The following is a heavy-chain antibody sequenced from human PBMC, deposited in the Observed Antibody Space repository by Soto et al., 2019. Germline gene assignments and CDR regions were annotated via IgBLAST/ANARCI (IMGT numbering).Heavy chain of an antibody. CDR3: ANGGRVYPPKMLDWLVP. CDR1: GITLSTQG. D-gene: IGHD6-6*01. J-gene: IGHJ5*02. V-gene: IGHV3-30*18. Sequence: AGGTMRLSFAASGITLSTQGLHWARQAPGKGLAWAAVISFDGTNRYYSDSVKGRFTISSDNSKNTLDLQINKLRVEDTARYYYANGGRVYPPKMLDWLVPGGQGALLAVFS. CDR2: ISFDGTNR.